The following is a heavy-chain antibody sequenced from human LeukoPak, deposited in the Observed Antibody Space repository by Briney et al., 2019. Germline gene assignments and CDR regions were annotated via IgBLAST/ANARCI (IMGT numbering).Heavy chain of an antibody. CDR3: AKDPHY. CDR1: GFTFSFYA. Sequence: GGSLRLSCAVSGFTFSFYAMNWVRQAPGKGLEWVSSISGSGDSTYYGDPVKGRFTISRDNSKNTLYLQMNNLRAEDTAVYYCAKDPHYWGQGTLVTVSS. V-gene: IGHV3-23*01. CDR2: ISGSGDST. J-gene: IGHJ4*02.